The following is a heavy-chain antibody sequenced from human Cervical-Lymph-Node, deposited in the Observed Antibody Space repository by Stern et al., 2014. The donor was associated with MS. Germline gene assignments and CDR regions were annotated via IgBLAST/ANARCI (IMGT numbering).Heavy chain of an antibody. J-gene: IGHJ4*02. CDR2: AHYSGTT. Sequence: QVQLVQSGPGLVKPSETLSLTCSVSGGSISSYYWNWIRQPPGKGLEWIANAHYSGTTNYNPSHKSRFTFFLDTSMNKIPLKLLFLTAADTAVYYCAGSGTYYPDYWGQGTLVTVSS. CDR3: AGSGTYYPDY. V-gene: IGHV4-59*08. CDR1: GGSISSYY. D-gene: IGHD3-3*01.